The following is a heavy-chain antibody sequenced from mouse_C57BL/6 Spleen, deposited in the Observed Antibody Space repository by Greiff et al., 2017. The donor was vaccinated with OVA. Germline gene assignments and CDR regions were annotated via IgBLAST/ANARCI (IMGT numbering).Heavy chain of an antibody. CDR2: INPNNGGT. Sequence: VHVKQSGPELVKPGASVKMSCKASGYTFTDYNMHWVKQSHGKSLEWIGYINPNNGGTSYNQKFKGKATLTVNKSSSPSYMELRSLTSEDSAVYYCARARPYFYAMDYWGQGTSVTVSS. V-gene: IGHV1-22*01. J-gene: IGHJ4*01. CDR3: ARARPYFYAMDY. CDR1: GYTFTDYN. D-gene: IGHD3-2*02.